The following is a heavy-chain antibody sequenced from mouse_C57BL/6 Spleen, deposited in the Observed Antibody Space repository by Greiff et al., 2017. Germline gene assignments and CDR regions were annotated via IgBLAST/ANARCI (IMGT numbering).Heavy chain of an antibody. CDR3: ASSYGSSFYWYFEV. D-gene: IGHD1-1*01. CDR1: GFTFSDYG. J-gene: IGHJ1*03. V-gene: IGHV5-17*01. Sequence: EVQRVESGGGLVKPGGSLKLSCAASGFTFSDYGMHWVRQAPEKGLEWVAYISSGSSTIYYADTVKGRFTISRDNAKNTLFLQMTSLRSEDTAMYYCASSYGSSFYWYFEVWGTGTTVTVSS. CDR2: ISSGSSTI.